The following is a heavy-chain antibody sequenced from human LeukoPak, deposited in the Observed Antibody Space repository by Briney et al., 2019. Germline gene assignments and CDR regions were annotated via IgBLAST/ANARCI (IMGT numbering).Heavy chain of an antibody. CDR2: IYSGGST. V-gene: IGHV3-66*02. J-gene: IGHJ4*02. CDR1: GFTVSSNY. Sequence: GGSLRLSCAASGFTVSSNYMSWVRQAPGKGLEWVSVIYSGGSTYYADSVKGRFTISRDNSKNTLYLQMNSLRAEDTAVYYCARDRGSRDDPRGYWGQGTLVTVSS. CDR3: ARDRGSRDDPRGY. D-gene: IGHD2-2*01.